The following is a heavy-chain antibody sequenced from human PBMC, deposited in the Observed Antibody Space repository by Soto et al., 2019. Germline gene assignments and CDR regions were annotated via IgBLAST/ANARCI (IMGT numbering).Heavy chain of an antibody. CDR1: GFAFSSYA. D-gene: IGHD2-2*01. CDR3: APVPAASSYYNTDV. Sequence: GGSLRLSCTASGFAFSSYAMNWVRQAPGKGLEWVSGIVDTGGRAFYADSVKGRFTISRDNAKNTLYLEMNSLRAEDTAIYYCAPVPAASSYYNTDVWGQGTTVTVAS. V-gene: IGHV3-23*01. CDR2: IVDTGGRA. J-gene: IGHJ6*02.